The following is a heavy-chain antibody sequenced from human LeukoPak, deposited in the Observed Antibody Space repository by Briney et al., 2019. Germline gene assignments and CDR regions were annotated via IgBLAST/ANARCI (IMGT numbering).Heavy chain of an antibody. Sequence: PSETLSLTCTVSGGSISSYYWSWIRQPAGKGLEWIGRIYTSGSTNYNPSLKSRVTMSVDTSKNQFSLKLSSVTAADTAVYYCARLSGQLDHYYYYMDVWGKGTTVTVSS. J-gene: IGHJ6*03. CDR3: ARLSGQLDHYYYYMDV. V-gene: IGHV4-4*07. D-gene: IGHD6-13*01. CDR2: IYTSGST. CDR1: GGSISSYY.